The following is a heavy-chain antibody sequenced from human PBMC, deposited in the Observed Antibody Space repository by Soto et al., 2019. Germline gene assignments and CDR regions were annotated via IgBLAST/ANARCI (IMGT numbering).Heavy chain of an antibody. CDR2: ISSSSSYI. J-gene: IGHJ4*02. D-gene: IGHD6-6*01. CDR1: GFTFSSYS. CDR3: ARAHGSSGIFDY. Sequence: GGSPRLSCAASGFTFSSYSMNWVRQAPGKGLEWVSSISSSSSYIYYADSVKGRFTISRDNAKNSLYLQMNSLRAEDTAVYYWARAHGSSGIFDYWGQGTLVTVSS. V-gene: IGHV3-21*01.